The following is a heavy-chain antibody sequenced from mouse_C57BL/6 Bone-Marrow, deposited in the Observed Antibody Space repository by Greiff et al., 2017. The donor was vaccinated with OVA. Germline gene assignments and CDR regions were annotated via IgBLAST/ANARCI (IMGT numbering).Heavy chain of an antibody. CDR2: SRNKANDYTT. V-gene: IGHV7-1*01. D-gene: IGHD2-1*01. CDR1: GFTFSDFY. Sequence: EVKLVESGGGLVQSGRSLRLSCATSGFTFSDFYMEWVRQAPGKGLEWIAASRNKANDYTTEYSASVKGRFIVSRDTSQSILYLQMNALRAEDTAIYYCAREDEDGTIFDYWGQGTTLTVSS. CDR3: AREDEDGTIFDY. J-gene: IGHJ2*01.